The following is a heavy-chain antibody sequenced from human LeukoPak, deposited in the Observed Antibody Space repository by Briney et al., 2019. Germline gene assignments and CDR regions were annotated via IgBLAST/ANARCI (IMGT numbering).Heavy chain of an antibody. CDR1: GFTVSSNY. J-gene: IGHJ3*02. CDR2: IYSGGST. D-gene: IGHD3-22*01. Sequence: GGSQTLSCAASGFTVSSNYMNWVRQAPGKGLEWVSVIYSGGSTFYTDSVERPFTISRDNSNNTLYLQMNSLRAEDTAMYYCAREYYDNSGGEDAFDIWGPGTMVTVSS. V-gene: IGHV3-53*01. CDR3: AREYYDNSGGEDAFDI.